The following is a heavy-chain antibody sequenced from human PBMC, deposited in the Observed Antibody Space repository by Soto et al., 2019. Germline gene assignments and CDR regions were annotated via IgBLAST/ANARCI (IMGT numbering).Heavy chain of an antibody. CDR1: GFTFGDYS. V-gene: IGHV3-11*01. CDR2: ISSSGSTI. CDR3: ARDTYYYDSSGYYPAFDY. Sequence: GGSLRLSCTASGFTFGDYSMSWFRQAPGKGLEWVSYISSSGSTIYYADSVKGRFTISRDNAKNSLYLQMHSLRAEDTAVYYCARDTYYYDSSGYYPAFDYWGQGTLVTVS. J-gene: IGHJ4*02. D-gene: IGHD3-22*01.